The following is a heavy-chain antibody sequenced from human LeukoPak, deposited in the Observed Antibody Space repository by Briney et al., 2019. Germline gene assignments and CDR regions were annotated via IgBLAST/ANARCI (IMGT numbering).Heavy chain of an antibody. V-gene: IGHV3-30*02. CDR2: IRYDGSNK. CDR1: GFTCSSYG. CDR3: AKQVGGSYYAHFDH. J-gene: IGHJ4*02. D-gene: IGHD2-2*01. Sequence: PGGSLRLLCAAYGFTCSSYGMQWVREARGKGREGGAYIRYDGSNKEYGDYGRGRFTISRDNSNNTLYLQMNSLRAEDTAVYYCAKQVGGSYYAHFDHWGQGTLVTVSS.